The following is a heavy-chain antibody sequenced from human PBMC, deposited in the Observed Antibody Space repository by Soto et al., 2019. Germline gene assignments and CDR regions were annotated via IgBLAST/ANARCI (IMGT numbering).Heavy chain of an antibody. D-gene: IGHD1-26*01. J-gene: IGHJ3*02. CDR2: IYTGGST. CDR3: ASVKVLHTSKISAVDI. CDR1: GFTVSTNY. V-gene: IGHV3-53*05. Sequence: EVQLVETGGGLIQPGGSLRLSCAASGFTVSTNYMSWVRQAPGKGLEWVSVIYTGGSTYYEASVKGRLTISRDNSKNNLSLQLNSLRAEDTPVYYCASVKVLHTSKISAVDIWGQGTMVTVSS.